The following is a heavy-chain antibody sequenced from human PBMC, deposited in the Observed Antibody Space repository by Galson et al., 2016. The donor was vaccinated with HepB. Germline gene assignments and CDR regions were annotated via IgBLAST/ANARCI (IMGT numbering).Heavy chain of an antibody. Sequence: SLRLSCAASGFTFSNYWMAWVRQAPGKGLEWVANVKQDESQKYYVDSVKGRFTITRDNAKNSVYLEMTSLRVEDTAVYYCARRYRDFKENWDEYYLHWGQGTLVTVSS. CDR3: ARRYRDFKENWDEYYLH. V-gene: IGHV3-7*01. CDR1: GFTFSNYW. D-gene: IGHD5-12*01. J-gene: IGHJ1*01. CDR2: VKQDESQK.